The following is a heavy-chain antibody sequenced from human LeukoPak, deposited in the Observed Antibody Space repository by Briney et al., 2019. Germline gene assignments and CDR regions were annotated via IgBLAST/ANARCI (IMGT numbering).Heavy chain of an antibody. D-gene: IGHD6-19*01. J-gene: IGHJ5*02. CDR1: GFTFSSYS. V-gene: IGHV3-21*01. CDR2: ISSSSSYI. CDR3: AREYSSGWREDWFDP. Sequence: TGGSLRLSCAASGFTFSSYSMNWVRQAPGKGLEWVSSISSSSSYIYYADSVKGRFTISRDNAKNSLYLQMNSLRAEDTAVYYCAREYSSGWREDWFDPWGQGTLVTVSS.